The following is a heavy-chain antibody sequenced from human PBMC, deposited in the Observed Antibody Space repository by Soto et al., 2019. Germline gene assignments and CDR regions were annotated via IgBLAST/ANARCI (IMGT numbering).Heavy chain of an antibody. CDR1: GGSISSSSYY. CDR3: ARQPDSSSANWFDP. Sequence: SETLSLTCTVSGGSISSSSYYWGWIRQPPGKGLEWIGSIYYSGSTYYNPSLKSRVTISVDTSKNQFSLKLSSVTAADTAVYYCARQPDSSSANWFDPWGQGTLVTVSS. V-gene: IGHV4-39*01. J-gene: IGHJ5*02. D-gene: IGHD6-6*01. CDR2: IYYSGST.